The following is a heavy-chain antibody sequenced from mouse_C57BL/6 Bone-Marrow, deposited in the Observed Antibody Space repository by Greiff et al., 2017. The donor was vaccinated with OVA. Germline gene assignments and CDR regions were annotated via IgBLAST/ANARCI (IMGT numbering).Heavy chain of an antibody. Sequence: EVHLVESGGGLVKPGGSLKLSCAASGFTFSSYAMSWVRQTPEKRLEWVATISDGGSYTYYPDNVQGRFTISRDNAKNNLYLQMSHLKSEDTAMYYCARDLIYYLVGFAYWGQGTLVTVSA. CDR2: ISDGGSYT. J-gene: IGHJ3*01. CDR3: ARDLIYYLVGFAY. CDR1: GFTFSSYA. V-gene: IGHV5-4*01. D-gene: IGHD1-1*01.